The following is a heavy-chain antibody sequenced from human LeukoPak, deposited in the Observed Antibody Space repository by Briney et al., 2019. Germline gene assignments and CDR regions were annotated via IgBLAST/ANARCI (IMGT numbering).Heavy chain of an antibody. CDR2: ISYDGSNE. CDR3: ARINMMGFDY. Sequence: GGSLRLSWAASGXTFSSYVMHWVRQAPGKGLEWVAVISYDGSNEYYADSVKGRFTISRDNSKNTLYLQMNSLRAEDTAVYYCARINMMGFDYWGQGTLVTVSS. CDR1: GXTFSSYV. J-gene: IGHJ4*02. V-gene: IGHV3-30-3*01. D-gene: IGHD3-22*01.